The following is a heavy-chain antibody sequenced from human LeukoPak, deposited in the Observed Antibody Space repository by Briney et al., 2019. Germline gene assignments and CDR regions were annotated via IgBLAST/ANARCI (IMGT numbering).Heavy chain of an antibody. CDR2: IYTSGST. J-gene: IGHJ4*02. CDR1: GDSISTYY. V-gene: IGHV4-4*09. CDR3: ARSRGRKVTPFDY. Sequence: SETLSLTCTVSGDSISTYYWSWLRQPPRKGLEWIGYIYTSGSTDYNPSLKSRVTISLDTSNNQFSLNLNSVTAADTAVYYCARSRGRKVTPFDYWGQGILVTVSS. D-gene: IGHD3-10*01.